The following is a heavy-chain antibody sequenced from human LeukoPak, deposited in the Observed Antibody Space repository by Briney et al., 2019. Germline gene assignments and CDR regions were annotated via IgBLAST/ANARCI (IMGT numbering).Heavy chain of an antibody. CDR1: GYTFTTYA. CDR2: INAGNGNT. J-gene: IGHJ5*02. CDR3: ARGHCSSTSCYSWIYNWFDP. D-gene: IGHD2-2*01. Sequence: ASVKVSCKASGYTFTTYAMHWVRQAPGQRLEWMGWINAGNGNTKYSQKFQGRVTITRDTSASTAYMELSSLRSEDTAVYYCARGHCSSTSCYSWIYNWFDPWGQGTLVTVSS. V-gene: IGHV1-3*01.